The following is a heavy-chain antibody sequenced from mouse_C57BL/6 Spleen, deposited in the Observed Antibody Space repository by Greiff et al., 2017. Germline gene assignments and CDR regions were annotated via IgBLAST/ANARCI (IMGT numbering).Heavy chain of an antibody. D-gene: IGHD2-1*01. CDR2: ISSGSSTI. J-gene: IGHJ3*01. V-gene: IGHV5-17*01. CDR1: GFTFSDYG. CDR3: ARNLYYGNIQRGCAY. Sequence: VQLKESGGGLVKPGGSLKLSCAASGFTFSDYGMHWVRQAPEKGLEWVAYISSGSSTIYYADTVKGRFTISRDNAKNTLFLQMTSLRSEDTAMYYCARNLYYGNIQRGCAYWGQGTLVTVSA.